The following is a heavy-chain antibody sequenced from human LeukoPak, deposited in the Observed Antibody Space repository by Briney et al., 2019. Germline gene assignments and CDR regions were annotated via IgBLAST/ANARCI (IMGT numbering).Heavy chain of an antibody. D-gene: IGHD3-10*02. CDR2: ISYDGSNK. J-gene: IGHJ3*01. Sequence: GGSLRLSCAASGFTFSSYAMHWVRQAPGKGLEWVAVISYDGSNKCYADSVKGRFTISRDNSKNTLYLQMNSLRAEDTAVYYCAKFFTGEYVRAFDVWGQGTMVTVSS. V-gene: IGHV3-30*18. CDR3: AKFFTGEYVRAFDV. CDR1: GFTFSSYA.